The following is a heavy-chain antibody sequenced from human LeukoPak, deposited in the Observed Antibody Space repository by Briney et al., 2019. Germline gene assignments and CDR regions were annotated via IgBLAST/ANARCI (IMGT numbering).Heavy chain of an antibody. D-gene: IGHD3-16*01. J-gene: IGHJ4*02. CDR1: GYTFASFY. CDR3: ARDGSYGPDY. CDR2: INPSGGTT. V-gene: IGHV1-46*01. Sequence: ASVKVSCKASGYTFASFYVHWVRQAPGQGLEWMGIINPSGGTTTYAQKFQGRVTMTRDTSTSTVYMELGSLRSEDTAVCYCARDGSYGPDYWGQGTLVIVSS.